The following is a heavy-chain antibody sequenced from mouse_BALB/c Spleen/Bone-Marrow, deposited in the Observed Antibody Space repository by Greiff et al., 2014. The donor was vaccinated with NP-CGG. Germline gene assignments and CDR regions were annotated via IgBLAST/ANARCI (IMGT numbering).Heavy chain of an antibody. V-gene: IGHV1-37*01. Sequence: EVQLQQSGPDLVKPGASVKLSCKASGYSFTGYFLNWVRQSHGKSLEWIGRINPFNGDTFYSQKFKGKATLTVDKSSTTAHMELLSLTSEDSAVYYCGRWGDGYYYAMDYWGQGTSVTVSS. J-gene: IGHJ4*01. CDR1: GYSFTGYF. D-gene: IGHD2-3*01. CDR3: GRWGDGYYYAMDY. CDR2: INPFNGDT.